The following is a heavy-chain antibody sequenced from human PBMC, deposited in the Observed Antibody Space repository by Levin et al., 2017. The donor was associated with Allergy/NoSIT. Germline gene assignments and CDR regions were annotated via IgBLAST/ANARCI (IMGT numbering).Heavy chain of an antibody. D-gene: IGHD3-3*01. Sequence: GESLKISCAASGFTFSSYSMNWVRQAPGKGLEWVSSISSSSSYIYYADSVKGRFTISRDNAKNSLYLQMNSLRAEDTAVYYCARVRFLEWLKGPPDYWGQGTLVTVSS. J-gene: IGHJ4*02. CDR1: GFTFSSYS. CDR2: ISSSSSYI. CDR3: ARVRFLEWLKGPPDY. V-gene: IGHV3-21*01.